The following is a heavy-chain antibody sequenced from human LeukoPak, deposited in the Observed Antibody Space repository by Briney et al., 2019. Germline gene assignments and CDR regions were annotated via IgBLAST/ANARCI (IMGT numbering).Heavy chain of an antibody. V-gene: IGHV4-39*01. D-gene: IGHD1-26*01. CDR3: ARRGSMGGSFVGAFDI. CDR2: IYYTGRT. CDR1: GDSFSRNTYS. J-gene: IGHJ3*02. Sequence: SETLSLTCTVYGDSFSRNTYSWGWIRQPPGKGLEWIGSIYYTGRTFYNPSLKSRVTISVDTSKNQFSLKLSSVTAADTAVYYCARRGSMGGSFVGAFDIWGQGTMVTVSS.